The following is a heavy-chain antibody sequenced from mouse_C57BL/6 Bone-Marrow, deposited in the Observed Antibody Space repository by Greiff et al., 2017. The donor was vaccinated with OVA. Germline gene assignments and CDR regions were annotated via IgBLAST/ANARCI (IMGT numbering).Heavy chain of an antibody. CDR1: GYTFTSYW. Sequence: QVQLQQPGAELVKPGASVKLSCKASGYTFTSYWMQWVKQRPGQGLEWIGEIDPSDSYTNYNQKFKGKATLTVDTYSSTAYMQLSSLTSEDSAVYYCAREDYYGSSYVDFAYWGQGTLVTVSA. V-gene: IGHV1-50*01. J-gene: IGHJ3*01. CDR2: IDPSDSYT. CDR3: AREDYYGSSYVDFAY. D-gene: IGHD1-1*01.